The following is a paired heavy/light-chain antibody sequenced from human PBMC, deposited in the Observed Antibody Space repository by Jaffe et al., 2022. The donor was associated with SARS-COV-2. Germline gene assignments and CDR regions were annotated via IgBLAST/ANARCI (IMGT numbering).Light chain of an antibody. Sequence: QSALTQPASVSGSPGQSITISCTGTSSDVGSYNLVSWYQQHPGKAPKLMIYEGSKRPSGVSNRFSGSKSGNTASLTISGLQAEDEADYYCCSYAGSRVFGGGTKLTVL. V-gene: IGLV2-23*01. CDR1: SSDVGSYNL. CDR2: EGS. CDR3: CSYAGSRV. J-gene: IGLJ2*01.
Heavy chain of an antibody. D-gene: IGHD3-3*01. CDR3: ARVVRRVVIIWTPPGWFDP. CDR2: INHSGST. V-gene: IGHV4-34*01. CDR1: GGSFSGYY. J-gene: IGHJ5*02. Sequence: QVQLQQWGAGLLKPSETLSLTCAVYGGSFSGYYWSWIRQPPGKGLEWIGEINHSGSTNYNPSLKSRVTISVDTSKNQFSLKLSSVTAADTAVYYCARVVRRVVIIWTPPGWFDPWGQGTLVTVSS.